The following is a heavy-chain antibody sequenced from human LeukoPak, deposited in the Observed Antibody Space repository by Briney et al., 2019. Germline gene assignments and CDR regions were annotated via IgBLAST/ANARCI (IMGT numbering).Heavy chain of an antibody. CDR2: IYTSVNT. Sequence: SETLSLTCTASGVSISSGSYYWSWIRQPAGKGLEWIGRIYTSVNTNYNPSLKSRVTISVDTSKKQFSLKLSSVTAADTAVYYCARHLFGSGYYPDYWGQGTLVTVSS. CDR1: GVSISSGSYY. D-gene: IGHD3-22*01. CDR3: ARHLFGSGYYPDY. V-gene: IGHV4-61*02. J-gene: IGHJ4*02.